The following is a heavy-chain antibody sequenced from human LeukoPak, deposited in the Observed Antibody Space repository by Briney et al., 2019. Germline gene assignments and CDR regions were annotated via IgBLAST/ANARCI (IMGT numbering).Heavy chain of an antibody. J-gene: IGHJ4*02. CDR1: GFTFSSYW. CDR3: ARGNPLVDY. CDR2: ITIDGSIS. V-gene: IGHV3-74*01. D-gene: IGHD4-4*01. Sequence: PGGSLRLSCAASGFTFSSYWMHWVRQAPGKGLVWVSHITIDGSISRYADSVKGRFTISRDNAKNTLYLQMNSLRAEDTAVYFCARGNPLVDYWGQGTLVTVSS.